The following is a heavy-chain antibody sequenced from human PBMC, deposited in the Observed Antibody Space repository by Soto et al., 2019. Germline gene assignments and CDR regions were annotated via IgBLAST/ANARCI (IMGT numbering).Heavy chain of an antibody. CDR2: ISAYNGNT. D-gene: IGHD5-12*01. V-gene: IGHV1-18*01. J-gene: IGHJ4*02. CDR3: ARVGQEYSGYGGRFDY. CDR1: GYTFTSYG. Sequence: ASVKVSCKASGYTFTSYGISWVRQAPGQGLEWMGWISAYNGNTNYAQKLQGRVTMTTDTSTSTAYMELRSLRSDDTAVYYCARVGQEYSGYGGRFDYWGQGTLVTVSS.